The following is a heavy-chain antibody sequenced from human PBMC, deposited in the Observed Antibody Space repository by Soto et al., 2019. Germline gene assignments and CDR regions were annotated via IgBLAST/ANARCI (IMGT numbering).Heavy chain of an antibody. CDR2: ISGSGDST. CDR3: AKFSLRFGDF. CDR1: GFTFSNYA. V-gene: IGHV3-23*01. D-gene: IGHD4-17*01. J-gene: IGHJ4*01. Sequence: EVQLLESGGGLVQPGGSLRLSCAASGFTFSNYAMSWVRQAPGKGLEWVSAISGSGDSTFYANSVKGRFTVSRDNSKNTLYLQMGGLRVEDPAIYCCAKFSLRFGDFWGQGTLVTVSS.